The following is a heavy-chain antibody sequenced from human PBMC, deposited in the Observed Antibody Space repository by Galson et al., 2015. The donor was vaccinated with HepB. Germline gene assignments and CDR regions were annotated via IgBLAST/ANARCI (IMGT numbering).Heavy chain of an antibody. CDR3: ARDQQQRGYFDY. Sequence: SVKVSCKASGYTFTSYAMHWVRQAPGQRLEWMGWINAGNGNTKYSQKFQGRVTITRDTSASTAYMELSSLRSEDTAVYYCARDQQQRGYFDYWGQGTLVTVSS. J-gene: IGHJ4*02. CDR1: GYTFTSYA. D-gene: IGHD6-13*01. CDR2: INAGNGNT. V-gene: IGHV1-3*01.